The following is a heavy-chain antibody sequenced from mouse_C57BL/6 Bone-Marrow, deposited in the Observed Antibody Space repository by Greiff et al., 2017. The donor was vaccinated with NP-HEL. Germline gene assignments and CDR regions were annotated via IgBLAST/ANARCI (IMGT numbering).Heavy chain of an antibody. CDR1: GYAFSSYW. CDR2: IYPGDGDT. J-gene: IGHJ3*01. Sequence: QVHVKQSGAELVKPGASVKISCKASGYAFSSYWMNWVKQRPGKGLEWIGQIYPGDGDTNYNGKFKGKATLTADKSSSTAYMQLSSLTSEDSAVYFCARELGYYYGSSYWFAYWGQGTLVTVSA. V-gene: IGHV1-80*01. D-gene: IGHD1-1*01. CDR3: ARELGYYYGSSYWFAY.